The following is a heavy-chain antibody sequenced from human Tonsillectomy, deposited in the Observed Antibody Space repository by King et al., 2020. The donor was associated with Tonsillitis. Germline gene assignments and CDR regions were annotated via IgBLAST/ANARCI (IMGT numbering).Heavy chain of an antibody. D-gene: IGHD6-19*01. CDR3: ARGRAVAGPQGYWFDP. J-gene: IGHJ5*02. CDR1: GGSFSDYY. CDR2: INHSGST. Sequence: VQLQQWGAGLLKPSETLTLTCAVYGGSFSDYYWSWIRQPPGKGLEWIGEINHSGSTNYNPSLKSRVTISVDTSKNQLSLNLSSVTAADTAVHYCARGRAVAGPQGYWFDPWGQGTLVTVSS. V-gene: IGHV4-34*01.